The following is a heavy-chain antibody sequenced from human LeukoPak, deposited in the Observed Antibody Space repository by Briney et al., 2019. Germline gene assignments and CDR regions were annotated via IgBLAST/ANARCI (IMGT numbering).Heavy chain of an antibody. CDR3: ARFSGRRDGYIIYYFDY. Sequence: SETLSLTCAVYGGSFSGYYWSWIRQPTGKGLEWVGEINHSGSTNYNPSLKSRVTISVDTSKNQFSLKLSSVTAADTAVYYCARFSGRRDGYIIYYFDYWGQGTLVTVSS. CDR1: GGSFSGYY. CDR2: INHSGST. V-gene: IGHV4-34*01. J-gene: IGHJ4*02. D-gene: IGHD5-24*01.